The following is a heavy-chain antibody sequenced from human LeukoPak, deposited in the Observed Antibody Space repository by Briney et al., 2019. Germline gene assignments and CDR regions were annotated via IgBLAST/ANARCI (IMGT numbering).Heavy chain of an antibody. Sequence: SQALSLTCTVSGGSISSGSYYWSCIRQPAGKGLEWIVRIYTSGITNYNPSLNSRATTSLDTSNTLFSQKLRSMTAADTAVYYCARGGYNIWEYYFGYWGQGTLVTVSP. D-gene: IGHD5-24*01. J-gene: IGHJ4*02. V-gene: IGHV4-61*02. CDR1: GGSISSGSYY. CDR3: ARGGYNIWEYYFGY. CDR2: IYTSGIT.